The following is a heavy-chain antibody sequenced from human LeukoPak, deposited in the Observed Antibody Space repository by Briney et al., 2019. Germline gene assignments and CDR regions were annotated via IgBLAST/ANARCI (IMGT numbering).Heavy chain of an antibody. J-gene: IGHJ4*02. Sequence: AGGSLRLSCAASGFTVSSNYMSWVRQAPGKGLEWVSVIYSGVSAYYADSVKGRFTISRDKSKNTLYLQMNSLRAEDTAVYYCARDSRVVVPATDPDYWGQGILVTVSS. CDR3: ARDSRVVVPATDPDY. V-gene: IGHV3-66*01. CDR2: IYSGVSA. CDR1: GFTVSSNY. D-gene: IGHD2-21*02.